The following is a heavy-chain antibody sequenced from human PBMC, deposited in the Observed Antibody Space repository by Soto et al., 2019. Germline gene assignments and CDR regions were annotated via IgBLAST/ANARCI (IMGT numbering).Heavy chain of an antibody. J-gene: IGHJ6*02. D-gene: IGHD3-10*01. CDR1: GFTFSSYA. Sequence: EVQLLESGGGLVQPGGSLRLSCAASGFTFSSYAMSWVRQAPGKGLEWVSAISGSGGSTYYADSVKGRFTISRDNSKNTLDLKMNSLRAEDTAVYYCAKSHGSGRSQAYYYGMDVWGQGTTVTVSS. V-gene: IGHV3-23*01. CDR2: ISGSGGST. CDR3: AKSHGSGRSQAYYYGMDV.